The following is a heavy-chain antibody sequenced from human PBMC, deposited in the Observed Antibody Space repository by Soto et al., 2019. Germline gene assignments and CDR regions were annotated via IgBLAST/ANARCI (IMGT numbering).Heavy chain of an antibody. CDR2: VSHDGRNT. D-gene: IGHD6-19*01. V-gene: IGHV3-30*18. CDR3: AKGGRQWLVTSDFHD. CDR1: GFTFSDYA. J-gene: IGHJ4*02. Sequence: VQLVESGGGVVQPGRSLRLSCAASGFTFSDYAMHWVRQAPGKGLEWVAVVSHDGRNTHYPDSVKGRFTISRDSSKNTVSLEMTSLRAEYTAVYYCAKGGRQWLVTSDFHDLGQGALVTVSS.